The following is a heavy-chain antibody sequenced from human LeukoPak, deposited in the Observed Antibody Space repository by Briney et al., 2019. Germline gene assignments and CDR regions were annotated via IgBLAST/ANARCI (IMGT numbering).Heavy chain of an antibody. CDR1: GFTFSSYW. CDR2: INQDGSEK. D-gene: IGHD2-21*01. V-gene: IGHV3-7*03. J-gene: IGHJ4*02. Sequence: GGSLRLSCAASGFTFSSYWMSWVRQAPGKGLEWVANINQDGSEKYYVDSVKGRFTISRDNAKNSLYLQMNSLRAEDTAVYYCAKAPVTTCRGAYCYPFDYWGQGTLVTVSS. CDR3: AKAPVTTCRGAYCYPFDY.